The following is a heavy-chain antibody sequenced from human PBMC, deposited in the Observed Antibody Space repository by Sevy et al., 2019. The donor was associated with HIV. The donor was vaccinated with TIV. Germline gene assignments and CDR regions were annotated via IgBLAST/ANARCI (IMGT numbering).Heavy chain of an antibody. V-gene: IGHV3-23*01. CDR2: ISGGGEST. J-gene: IGHJ5*01. Sequence: GGSLRLSCAASGFSFGSYAMTWVRQAPGKGLEWVSIISGGGESTSYADSVRGRLTISRDNSKNTLFLQMNNRRAEDTAIFYSAKSPNYYGSEAYYTHNGFDPWGKGTLVTVSS. D-gene: IGHD3-10*01. CDR1: GFSFGSYA. CDR3: AKSPNYYGSEAYYTHNGFDP.